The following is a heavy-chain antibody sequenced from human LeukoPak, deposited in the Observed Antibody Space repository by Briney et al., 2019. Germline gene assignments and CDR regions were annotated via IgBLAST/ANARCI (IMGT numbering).Heavy chain of an antibody. D-gene: IGHD1-14*01. CDR1: GGSISNWC. J-gene: IGHJ4*02. Sequence: PSETLSLTCSVSGGSISNWCRSWIRQPAGKRLEWIGRICISGGTNYKPSLKSRVTMSADMSKNEISLKLTSVTAADTAVYYCATGAGPFDYWGQGTLVPVSS. CDR2: ICISGGT. CDR3: ATGAGPFDY. V-gene: IGHV4-4*07.